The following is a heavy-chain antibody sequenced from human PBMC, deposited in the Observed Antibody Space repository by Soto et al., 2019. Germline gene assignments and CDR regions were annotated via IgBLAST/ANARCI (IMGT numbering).Heavy chain of an antibody. CDR3: AKARTDQSGTYFPFDY. CDR2: INNSGSRT. D-gene: IGHD1-26*01. J-gene: IGHJ4*02. V-gene: IGHV3-23*01. CDR1: GFTLTTNG. Sequence: EVQLLESGGGFVQPGGSLRLSVQASGFTLTTNGITGFRQAPGRGLEWVSSINNSGSRTYHADSVKGRFTISRDNSKNTLYLQMNSLRAEDTAVYYCAKARTDQSGTYFPFDYWGQGTLVTVSS.